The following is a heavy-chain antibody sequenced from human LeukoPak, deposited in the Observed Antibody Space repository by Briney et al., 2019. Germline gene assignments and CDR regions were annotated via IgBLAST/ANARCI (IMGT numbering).Heavy chain of an antibody. CDR1: GFTFSNNY. V-gene: IGHV3-74*01. CDR2: INTDGSST. J-gene: IGHJ4*02. D-gene: IGHD3-16*01. CDR3: ARGYSYAHDY. Sequence: GGSLRLSCAASGFTFSNNYMHWVRQAPGKGLVWVSRINTDGSSTNYADSVKGRFTISRDNAKNTLYLQMNSLRAEHTAVYYCARGYSYAHDYWGQGTLATVSS.